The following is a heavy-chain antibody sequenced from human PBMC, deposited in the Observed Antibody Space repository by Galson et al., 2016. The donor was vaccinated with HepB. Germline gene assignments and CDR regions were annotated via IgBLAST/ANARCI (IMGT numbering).Heavy chain of an antibody. CDR2: ISYDGRAE. Sequence: SLRLSCAASGFTLTNYGMHWVRQAPGKGLEWVAMISYDGRAEYYADSVKGRFTISRDNSENTMYLQMSSLRTEDTAVYYCAKDLWINKWTNYFDYWGQGTLVTVSS. CDR1: GFTLTNYG. V-gene: IGHV3-30*18. CDR3: AKDLWINKWTNYFDY. D-gene: IGHD2-21*01. J-gene: IGHJ4*02.